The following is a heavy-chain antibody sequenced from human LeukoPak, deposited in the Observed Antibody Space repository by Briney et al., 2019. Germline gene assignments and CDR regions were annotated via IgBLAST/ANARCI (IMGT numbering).Heavy chain of an antibody. CDR2: FDPEDGET. CDR1: GYTFTSYG. Sequence: ASVKVSCKASGYTFTSYGISWVRQAPGQGLEWMGGFDPEDGETIYAQKFQGRVTMTEDTSTDTAYMELSSLRSEDTAVYYCATGMVVTAIFVYWGQGTLVTVSS. J-gene: IGHJ4*02. CDR3: ATGMVVTAIFVY. V-gene: IGHV1-24*01. D-gene: IGHD2-21*02.